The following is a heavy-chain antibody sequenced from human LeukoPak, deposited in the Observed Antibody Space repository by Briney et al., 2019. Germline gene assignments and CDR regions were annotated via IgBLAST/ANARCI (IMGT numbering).Heavy chain of an antibody. CDR3: ARGVNGAFDY. J-gene: IGHJ4*02. V-gene: IGHV3-33*01. Sequence: GGSLRLSCAASGFTFSSYGMHWVRQAPGKGLEWVAVIWYDGSNKYYADSAKGRFTMSRDNAKNSLYLEMNSLGVEDTAVYFCARGVNGAFDYWGQGTLVTVSS. CDR1: GFTFSSYG. D-gene: IGHD1-1*01. CDR2: IWYDGSNK.